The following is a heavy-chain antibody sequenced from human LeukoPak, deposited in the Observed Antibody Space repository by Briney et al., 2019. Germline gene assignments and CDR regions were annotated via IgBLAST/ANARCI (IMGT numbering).Heavy chain of an antibody. V-gene: IGHV3-30*04. Sequence: PGGSLRLSCVASGFTFSSYAMHWVRQAPGKGLEWVAVISYDGSNKYYADSVKGRFTISRDNSKNTLYLQMNSLRAEDTAVYYCARGRGGYPDWGQGTMVTVSS. CDR2: ISYDGSNK. CDR3: ARGRGGYPD. CDR1: GFTFSSYA. J-gene: IGHJ3*01. D-gene: IGHD5-12*01.